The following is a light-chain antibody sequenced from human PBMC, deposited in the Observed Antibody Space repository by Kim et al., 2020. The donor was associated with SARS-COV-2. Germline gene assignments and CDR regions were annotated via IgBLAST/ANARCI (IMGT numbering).Light chain of an antibody. Sequence: VSPGQTATITCSGDKLGDKFASWYQQKPGQSPVLVIYQDDKRPSGIPERFSASNSGNTATLTISGTQAMDEADYYCQAWDSSTAVFGGGTQLTVL. CDR2: QDD. V-gene: IGLV3-1*01. CDR1: KLGDKF. J-gene: IGLJ3*02. CDR3: QAWDSSTAV.